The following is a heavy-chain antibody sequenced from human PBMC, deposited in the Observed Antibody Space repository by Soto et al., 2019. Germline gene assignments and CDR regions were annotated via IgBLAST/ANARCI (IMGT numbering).Heavy chain of an antibody. D-gene: IGHD6-19*01. CDR3: ARGVAGSGFDL. J-gene: IGHJ4*02. V-gene: IGHV6-1*01. Sequence: SQTLSLTCVISGVSVSSNTAAWNWIRSSPSRGLEWLGRTYYRSNWRHDYAVSVKSRITVNPDTSKNHFSLQLNSVTPDDTAVYYCARGVAGSGFDLWGQGTLVTVSS. CDR2: TYYRSNWRH. CDR1: GVSVSSNTAA.